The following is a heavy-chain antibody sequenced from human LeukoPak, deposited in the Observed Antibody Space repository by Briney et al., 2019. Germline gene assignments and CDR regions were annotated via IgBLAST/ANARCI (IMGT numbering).Heavy chain of an antibody. CDR1: GYTFTSYG. Sequence: ASVRVSCKSSGYTFTSYGISWVRQAPGQGREWMGWISAYNGNTNYVQKLQGRVTMTTDTSTSTAYMELRSLRSDDTAVYYCARDSPYDSSGWYYFDYWGQGTLVTVSS. D-gene: IGHD3-22*01. J-gene: IGHJ4*02. CDR3: ARDSPYDSSGWYYFDY. V-gene: IGHV1-18*01. CDR2: ISAYNGNT.